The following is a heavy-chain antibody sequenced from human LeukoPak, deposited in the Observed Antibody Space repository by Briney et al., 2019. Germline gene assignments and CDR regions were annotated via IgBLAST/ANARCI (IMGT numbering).Heavy chain of an antibody. CDR1: GGSISSYY. CDR2: IDYSGST. V-gene: IGHV4-59*01. D-gene: IGHD2-21*02. CDR3: ARSQGVVTPFDY. J-gene: IGHJ4*02. Sequence: NPSETLSLTCTVSGGSISSYYWSWIRQPPGKGLEWIGHIDYSGSTNYNPSLKSRVTISPDTSKIQFSLKLSSMTAADTAVYYCARSQGVVTPFDYWGRGTLVTVSS.